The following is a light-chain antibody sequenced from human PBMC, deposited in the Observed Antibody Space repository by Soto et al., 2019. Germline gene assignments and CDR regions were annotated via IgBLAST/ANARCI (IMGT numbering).Light chain of an antibody. J-gene: IGKJ2*01. CDR3: QQYGSSHPKT. CDR2: GAS. Sequence: EIVLTQSPGTLSLSPGERATLSCRASQSVSSSYLAWYQQKPGQAPRLLIYGASSRATGIPDRFSGSGSGTDFTLTISRLEPEDCAVYYCQQYGSSHPKTFGQGTKLEIK. V-gene: IGKV3-20*01. CDR1: QSVSSSY.